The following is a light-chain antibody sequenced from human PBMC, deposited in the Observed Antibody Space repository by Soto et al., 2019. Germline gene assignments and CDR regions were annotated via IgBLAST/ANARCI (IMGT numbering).Light chain of an antibody. V-gene: IGKV3-15*01. J-gene: IGKJ1*01. CDR1: ESVNRV. CDR2: GAS. CDR3: QKYNSWPRT. Sequence: EIVMTQSPGPLSVSPGDGATLSCRASESVNRVLAWYQHKPGQAPRLLIYGASARAAGVPVRLSGSGSGTEFTLTISSLQSEDLAVYYCQKYNSWPRTFGQGTKVEIK.